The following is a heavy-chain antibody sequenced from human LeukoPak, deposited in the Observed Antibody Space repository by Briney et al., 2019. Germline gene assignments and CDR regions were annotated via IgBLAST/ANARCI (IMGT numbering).Heavy chain of an antibody. V-gene: IGHV3-64*01. CDR2: INSNGRST. J-gene: IGHJ3*02. D-gene: IGHD2-2*01. CDR1: GFTFSISI. CDR3: ARGDQLLFDAFDI. Sequence: GGSLRLSCEASGFTFSISIMHWVRQAPGKGLEYVSTINSNGRSTNYANSVKDRFTVSRDNSENTLYLQMGSLRGEDTAVYYCARGDQLLFDAFDIWGQGTMVAVSS.